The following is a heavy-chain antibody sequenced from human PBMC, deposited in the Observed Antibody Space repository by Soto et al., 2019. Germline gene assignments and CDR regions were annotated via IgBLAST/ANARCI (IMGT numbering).Heavy chain of an antibody. J-gene: IGHJ3*02. Sequence: ASVKVSCKASGYTFTSYYMHWVRQAPGQGLEWMGIINPSGGSTSYAQKFQGRVTMTRDTSTSTVYMELSSLRSEDTAVYYCARAGITMIVVVVGHDAFDIWGQGTMVTVSS. CDR3: ARAGITMIVVVVGHDAFDI. CDR2: INPSGGST. V-gene: IGHV1-46*01. CDR1: GYTFTSYY. D-gene: IGHD3-22*01.